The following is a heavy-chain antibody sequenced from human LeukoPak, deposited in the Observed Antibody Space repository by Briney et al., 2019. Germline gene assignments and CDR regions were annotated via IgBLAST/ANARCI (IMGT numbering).Heavy chain of an antibody. CDR3: AKVNEYCSGGSCYYFDY. CDR1: GFTFSSYA. D-gene: IGHD2-15*01. CDR2: ISGSGGST. V-gene: IGHV3-23*01. Sequence: GGSLRLSCAASGFTFSSYAMSWVRQAPGKGLEWVSAISGSGGSTYYAGSVKGRFTISRDNSKNTLYLQMNSLRAEDTAVYYCAKVNEYCSGGSCYYFDYWGQGTLVTVSS. J-gene: IGHJ4*02.